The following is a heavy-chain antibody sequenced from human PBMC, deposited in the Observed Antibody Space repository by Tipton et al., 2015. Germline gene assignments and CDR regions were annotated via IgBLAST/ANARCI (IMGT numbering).Heavy chain of an antibody. CDR1: GYTFTYYY. Sequence: SGAEVKISCKAPGYTFTYYYIHWVRQAPEQGLEWMGIINPNGGNTVYAQRFQDRVTMTRDTSTSTVYMDVSSLKSDDTAVYYCARGRDGYNSDAFGVWGQGTLVTVSS. V-gene: IGHV1-46*01. J-gene: IGHJ3*01. CDR3: ARGRDGYNSDAFGV. D-gene: IGHD5-24*01. CDR2: INPNGGNT.